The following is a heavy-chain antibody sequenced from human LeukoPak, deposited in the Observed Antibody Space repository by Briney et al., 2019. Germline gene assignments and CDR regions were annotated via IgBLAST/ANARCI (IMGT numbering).Heavy chain of an antibody. D-gene: IGHD3-10*01. CDR3: AREGKTYYYGSGRPFSYFDY. J-gene: IGHJ4*02. CDR2: INHSGST. CDR1: GGSFSGYY. V-gene: IGHV4-34*01. Sequence: SETLSPTCAVYGGSFSGYYWSWIRQPPGKGLEWIGEINHSGSTNYNPSLKSRVTISVDTSKNQFSLKLSSVTAADTAVYYCAREGKTYYYGSGRPFSYFDYWGQGTLVTVSS.